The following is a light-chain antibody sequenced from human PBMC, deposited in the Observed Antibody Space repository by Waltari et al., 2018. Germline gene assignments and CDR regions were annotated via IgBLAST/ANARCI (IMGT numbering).Light chain of an antibody. V-gene: IGLV3-21*04. J-gene: IGLJ1*01. CDR2: YDR. Sequence: SYVLTQPPSVSVAPGETARITCGGDNIGSYSVHWYQQKPGQAPVLVIRYDRDRPSGIPERFSGSNSANTATLTISRVEAGDEANYYCQVWHAAIDPGVFGTGTEVTV. CDR1: NIGSYS. CDR3: QVWHAAIDPGV.